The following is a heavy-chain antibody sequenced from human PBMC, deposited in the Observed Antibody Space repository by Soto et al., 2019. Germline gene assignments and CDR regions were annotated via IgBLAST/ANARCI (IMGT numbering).Heavy chain of an antibody. D-gene: IGHD2-21*02. Sequence: EVQLVESAGGLVQRGGSLRLSCAASGFTFNYYWMHWVRQAPGQGLVWVSHIQSDGSTTTYAYSVKGRFTISRDNGKNKLYLQMNSLRAQDTGVYYWVRGDKGSFDLWGEGTTVTVSS. J-gene: IGHJ3*01. CDR1: GFTFNYYW. CDR3: VRGDKGSFDL. CDR2: IQSDGSTT. V-gene: IGHV3-74*01.